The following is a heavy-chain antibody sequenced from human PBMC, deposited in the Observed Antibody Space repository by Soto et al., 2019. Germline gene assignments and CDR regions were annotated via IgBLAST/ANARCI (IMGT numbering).Heavy chain of an antibody. Sequence: SETLSLTCTVSGASMNNYYGSWVRQPPGKGLEWIGYMYYSGGSNSNPSLKGRVTISVDTSKDQISLKLTSVTAADTAVYYCVRSGHSFGGVMWGQGTLVTVSS. D-gene: IGHD3-16*01. J-gene: IGHJ4*02. CDR1: GASMNNYY. CDR3: VRSGHSFGGVM. CDR2: MYYSGGS. V-gene: IGHV4-59*01.